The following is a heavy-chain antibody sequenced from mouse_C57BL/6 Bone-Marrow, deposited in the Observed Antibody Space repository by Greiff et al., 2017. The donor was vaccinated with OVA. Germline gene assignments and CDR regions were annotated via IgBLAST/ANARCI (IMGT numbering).Heavy chain of an antibody. CDR1: GYTFTEYT. J-gene: IGHJ2*01. D-gene: IGHD2-2*01. Sequence: QVQLQQSGAELVKPGASVKLSCKASGYTFTEYTIHWVKQRSGQGLEWIGWFYPGSGSIKYNEKFKDKTTLTADKSSSTVYMELSRLTSEDSAVYFCARHEDRSTMVTGSVYFDYWGQGTTLTVSS. V-gene: IGHV1-62-2*01. CDR3: ARHEDRSTMVTGSVYFDY. CDR2: FYPGSGSI.